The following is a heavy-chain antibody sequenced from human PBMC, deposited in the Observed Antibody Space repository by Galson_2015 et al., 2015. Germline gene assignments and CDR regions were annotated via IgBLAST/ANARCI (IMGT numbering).Heavy chain of an antibody. J-gene: IGHJ4*02. CDR2: IKSKSVGGTT. CDR1: GFIFRNAW. D-gene: IGHD3-10*01. V-gene: IGHV3-15*01. Sequence: SLRLSCAASGFIFRNAWMSWVRQAPGKGLEWVGRIKSKSVGGTTDYAAPVKGRFTVSRDDSKNMAYLQMNSLKPEDTAMYYCTTDFSDGWFGGWGQGTLVTVPS. CDR3: TTDFSDGWFGG.